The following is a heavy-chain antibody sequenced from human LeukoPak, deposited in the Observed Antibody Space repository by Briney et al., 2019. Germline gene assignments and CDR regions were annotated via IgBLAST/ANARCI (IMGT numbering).Heavy chain of an antibody. D-gene: IGHD6-13*01. CDR3: PRAFYSSSWYLSWFNP. J-gene: IGHJ5*02. V-gene: IGHV1-69*13. CDR2: IIPIFGTA. CDR1: GGTFSSYA. Sequence: EASVKVSCKASGGTFSSYAISWVRQAPGQGLEWMGGIIPIFGTANYAQKFQGRVTITADESTSTAYMELSSLRSEDTAVYYCPRAFYSSSWYLSWFNPGGQETRFTVP.